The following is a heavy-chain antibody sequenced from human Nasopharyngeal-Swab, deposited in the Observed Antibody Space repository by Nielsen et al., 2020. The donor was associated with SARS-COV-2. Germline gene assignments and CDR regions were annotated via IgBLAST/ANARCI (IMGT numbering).Heavy chain of an antibody. J-gene: IGHJ6*02. V-gene: IGHV1-46*01. Sequence: WVRQAPGQGLEWMGIINPSGGSTSYAQKFQGRVTMTRDTSTSTVYMELSSLRSEATSVYYCARAHYGMDVWGQGTTVTVSS. CDR3: ARAHYGMDV. CDR2: INPSGGST.